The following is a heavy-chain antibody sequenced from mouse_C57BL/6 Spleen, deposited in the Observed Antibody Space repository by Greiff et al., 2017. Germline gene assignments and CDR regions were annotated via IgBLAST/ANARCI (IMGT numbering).Heavy chain of an antibody. V-gene: IGHV2-3*01. CDR2: IWGDGST. CDR1: GFSLTSYG. D-gene: IGHD2-14*01. J-gene: IGHJ3*01. CDR3: AKPKYEGAWFAY. Sequence: VKLVESGPGLVAPSQSLSITCTVSGFSLTSYGVSWVRQPPGKGLEWLGVIWGDGSTNYHSALISRLGISKDNSKSQVFLKLTSLHTDDTATYSGAKPKYEGAWFAYWGQGTLVTVSA.